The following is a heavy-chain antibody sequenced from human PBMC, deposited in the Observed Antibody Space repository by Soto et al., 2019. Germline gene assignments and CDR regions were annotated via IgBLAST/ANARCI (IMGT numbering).Heavy chain of an antibody. V-gene: IGHV4-30-4*01. CDR2: IHYSGST. Sequence: QVQLQESGPGLVKPSQTLSLTCSVSGDSISGGDYYWSSIRQPPGEALEWIGHIHYSGSTYYNESLKSRLTVSMDTSNSQFSLNLNSVTAADTAVYYCARDQRALRYFDYWGQGILVTVSS. CDR1: GDSISGGDYY. J-gene: IGHJ4*02. CDR3: ARDQRALRYFDY.